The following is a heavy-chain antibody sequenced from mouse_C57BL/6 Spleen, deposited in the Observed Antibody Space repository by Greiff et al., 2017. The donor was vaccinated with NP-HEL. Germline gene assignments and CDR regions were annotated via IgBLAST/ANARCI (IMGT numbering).Heavy chain of an antibody. Sequence: QVQLQQSGPGLVQPSQSLSITCTVSGFSLTSYGVHWVRQSPGKGLEWLGVIWSGGSTDYNAAFISRLSISKDNSKSQVFFKMNSLQADDTAIYYCARIPTTVVDGAMDYWGQGTSVTVSS. J-gene: IGHJ4*01. CDR2: IWSGGST. CDR3: ARIPTTVVDGAMDY. D-gene: IGHD1-1*01. CDR1: GFSLTSYG. V-gene: IGHV2-2*01.